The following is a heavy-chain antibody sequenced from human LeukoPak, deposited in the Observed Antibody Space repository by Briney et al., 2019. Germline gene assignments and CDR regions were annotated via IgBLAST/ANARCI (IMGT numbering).Heavy chain of an antibody. J-gene: IGHJ5*02. D-gene: IGHD6-19*01. CDR3: ARMTVSGRDNWFDP. CDR2: LNLNSGNT. V-gene: IGHV1-8*03. Sequence: ASVKVSCKASGYTFTSYDINWVRQATGQGLEWMGWLNLNSGNTGYAQKFQGRVTISRNTSINTAYMELSSLRSEDAAVYYCARMTVSGRDNWFDPWGQGTLVTVSS. CDR1: GYTFTSYD.